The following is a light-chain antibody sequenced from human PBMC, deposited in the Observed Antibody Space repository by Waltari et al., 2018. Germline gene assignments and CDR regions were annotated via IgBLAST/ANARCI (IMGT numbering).Light chain of an antibody. Sequence: DIVMTQSPDSLAVSLGERATINCKSTQTVLHSSNNKNYLAWYQQEPGQPPKLLIYWASTRESGVPDRFSGSGSGTDFTLTISSLQAEDVAVYYCQQYYNTPLTFGGGTKVEIK. CDR1: QTVLHSSNNKNY. CDR3: QQYYNTPLT. CDR2: WAS. J-gene: IGKJ4*01. V-gene: IGKV4-1*01.